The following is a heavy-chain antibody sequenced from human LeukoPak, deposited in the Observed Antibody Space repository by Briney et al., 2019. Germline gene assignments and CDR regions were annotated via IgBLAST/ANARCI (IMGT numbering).Heavy chain of an antibody. CDR2: INPNSGGT. J-gene: IGHJ5*02. D-gene: IGHD1-26*01. CDR1: GYTFTGYY. CDR3: ARDRVGATGWFDP. V-gene: IGHV1-2*02. Sequence: ASVKVSCKASGYTFTGYYIHWVRQAPGQGLEWMGGINPNSGGTNYAQKFQGRVTMTTDTSTSTAYMELRSLRSDDTAVYYCARDRVGATGWFDPWGQGTLVTVSS.